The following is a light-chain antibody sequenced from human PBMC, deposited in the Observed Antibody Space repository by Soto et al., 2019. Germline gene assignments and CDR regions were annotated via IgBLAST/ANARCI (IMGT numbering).Light chain of an antibody. CDR3: QHGWT. V-gene: IGKV1-5*01. CDR2: DAS. J-gene: IGKJ1*01. CDR1: QSISSW. Sequence: DIQMTQSPSTLSASVGDRVTITCRASQSISSWLAWYQQKPGKAPTLLIYDASSLESGVPSRFSGSGSGTEFTLTSSSLQPDDFATYYRQHGWTCGQGTKVEIK.